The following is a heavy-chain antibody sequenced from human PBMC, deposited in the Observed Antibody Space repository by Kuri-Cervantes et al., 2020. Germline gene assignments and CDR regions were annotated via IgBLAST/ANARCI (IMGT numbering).Heavy chain of an antibody. Sequence: GGSLRLSCAASGFTFSSYAMHWVRQAPGKGLEWVAVISYDGSNKYYADSVKGRFTISRDNSKNTLYLQMNSLRAEDTAVYYCASDAVVATPGAFDIWGQGTMVTV. V-gene: IGHV3-30*07. CDR2: ISYDGSNK. CDR1: GFTFSSYA. CDR3: ASDAVVATPGAFDI. J-gene: IGHJ3*02. D-gene: IGHD5-12*01.